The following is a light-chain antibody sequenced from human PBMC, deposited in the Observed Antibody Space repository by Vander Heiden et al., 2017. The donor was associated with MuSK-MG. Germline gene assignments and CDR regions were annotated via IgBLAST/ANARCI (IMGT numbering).Light chain of an antibody. CDR2: AAS. J-gene: IGKJ4*01. V-gene: IGKV1-9*01. CDR3: QQLHTYPLT. Sequence: DIQLTQSPSFLSASVGDRDTISCRASQGVSTYLAWYQRKPGKAPNLLIYAASTLQSGVPSRFSGSGSGTEFTLTISSLQPEDFATYYCQQLHTYPLTFGGGTKVEIK. CDR1: QGVSTY.